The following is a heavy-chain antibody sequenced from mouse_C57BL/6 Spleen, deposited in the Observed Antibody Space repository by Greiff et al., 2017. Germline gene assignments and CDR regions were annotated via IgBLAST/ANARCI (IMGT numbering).Heavy chain of an antibody. V-gene: IGHV1-18*01. Sequence: VQLKESGPELVKPGASVKIPCKASGYTFTDYNMDWVKQSHGKSLEWIGDINPNNGGTIYNQKFKGKATLTVDKSSSTAYMELRSLTSEDTAVYYCARRGGGYYPFAYWGQGTLVTVSA. D-gene: IGHD2-3*01. CDR2: INPNNGGT. J-gene: IGHJ3*01. CDR3: ARRGGGYYPFAY. CDR1: GYTFTDYN.